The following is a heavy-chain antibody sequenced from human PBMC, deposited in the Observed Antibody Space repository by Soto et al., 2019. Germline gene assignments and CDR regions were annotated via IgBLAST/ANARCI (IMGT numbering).Heavy chain of an antibody. CDR3: ARLYYGSGNNNWFDP. D-gene: IGHD3-10*01. CDR2: INPMLGVA. CDR1: GGSFSSLV. V-gene: IGHV1-69*10. J-gene: IGHJ5*02. Sequence: ASVKVSCKASGGSFSSLVISWLRQAPGQGPEWMGGINPMLGVANFAQKFQDRVTITADESTTTAYMELSSLRSEDTAMYYCARLYYGSGNNNWFDPWGQGTLVTVSS.